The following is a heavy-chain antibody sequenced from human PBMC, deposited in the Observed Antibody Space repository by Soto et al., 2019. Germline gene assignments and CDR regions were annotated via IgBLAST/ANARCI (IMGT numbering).Heavy chain of an antibody. V-gene: IGHV3-30*14. CDR1: GFTFSSYA. J-gene: IGHJ4*02. CDR3: ARVRVGATLGWADY. CDR2: ISYDGSNK. Sequence: QVQLVASGGGVGQPGRSLRLSCAASGFTFSSYAMHWVRQAPGKGLEWVAVISYDGSNKYYADSVKGRFTISRDNSKNTLDLQMTSLRAEDTAVYYCARVRVGATLGWADYWCQGTLVTVSS. D-gene: IGHD1-26*01.